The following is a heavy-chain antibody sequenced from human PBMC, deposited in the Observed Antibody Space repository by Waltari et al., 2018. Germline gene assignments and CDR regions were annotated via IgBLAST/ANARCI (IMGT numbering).Heavy chain of an antibody. CDR1: GGSFSGYY. D-gene: IGHD3-3*01. J-gene: IGHJ4*02. CDR2: INNRGRT. CDR3: ASRGLRFLEWLLYFDY. Sequence: QVQLQQWGAGLLKPSETLSLTCAVYGGSFSGYYWSWIRQPPGKGLEWIGEINNRGRTNYNPSLNSRVTISVDTSKNQFSLKLSSVTAADTAVYYCASRGLRFLEWLLYFDYWGQGTLVTVSS. V-gene: IGHV4-34*01.